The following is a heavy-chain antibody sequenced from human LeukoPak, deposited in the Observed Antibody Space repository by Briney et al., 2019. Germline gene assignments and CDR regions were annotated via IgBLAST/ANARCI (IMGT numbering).Heavy chain of an antibody. J-gene: IGHJ4*02. D-gene: IGHD4-23*01. V-gene: IGHV3-74*01. CDR3: AKGADYGGNSRFDY. Sequence: GGSLRLSCAASGFTFSSYWMHWVRQAPGKGLVWVSRINSDGSSTSYADSVKGRFTISRDNSKNTLYLQMNSLRAEDTAVYYCAKGADYGGNSRFDYWGQGTLVTVSS. CDR1: GFTFSSYW. CDR2: INSDGSST.